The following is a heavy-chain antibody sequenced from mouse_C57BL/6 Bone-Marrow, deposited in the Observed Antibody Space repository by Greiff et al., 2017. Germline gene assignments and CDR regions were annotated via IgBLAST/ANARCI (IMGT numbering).Heavy chain of an antibody. CDR1: GFSLTSYG. D-gene: IGHD1-1*02. CDR2: IWRGGST. Sequence: VQLQESGPGLVQPSQSLSITCTVSGFSLTSYGVHWVRQSPGKGLEWLGVIWRGGSTDYNAAFMSRLSITKDNSKSQVFFKMNSLQADDTAIYYGAKNGGAWYFDVWGTGTTVTVSS. V-gene: IGHV2-5*01. CDR3: AKNGGAWYFDV. J-gene: IGHJ1*03.